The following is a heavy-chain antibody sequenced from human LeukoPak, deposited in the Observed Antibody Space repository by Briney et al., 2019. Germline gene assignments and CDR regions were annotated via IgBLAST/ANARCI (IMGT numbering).Heavy chain of an antibody. CDR1: GFTFNPYS. Sequence: GGSLRLSCATSGFTFNPYSINWVRQAPGKGLEWISYINAHRTTYYADSVEGRFTISRDNAKTSLYLQMNSLRAEDTAIYYCATYRQVLLPFESWGQGTLVTVSS. D-gene: IGHD2-8*02. J-gene: IGHJ4*02. CDR3: ATYRQVLLPFES. V-gene: IGHV3-48*04. CDR2: INAHRTT.